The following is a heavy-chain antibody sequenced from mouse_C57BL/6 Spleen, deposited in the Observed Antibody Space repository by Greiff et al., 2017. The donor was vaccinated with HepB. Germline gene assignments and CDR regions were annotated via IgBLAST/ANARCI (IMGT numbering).Heavy chain of an antibody. V-gene: IGHV5-6*01. CDR3: ARHEDDGHYFDY. CDR1: GFTFSSYG. J-gene: IGHJ2*01. D-gene: IGHD2-3*01. Sequence: EVQLVESGGDLVKPGGSLKLSCAASGFTFSSYGMSWVRQTPDKRLEWVATISSGGSYTYYPDSVKGRFTISRDNAKNTLYLQMSSLKSEDTAMYYCARHEDDGHYFDYWGQGTTLTVSS. CDR2: ISSGGSYT.